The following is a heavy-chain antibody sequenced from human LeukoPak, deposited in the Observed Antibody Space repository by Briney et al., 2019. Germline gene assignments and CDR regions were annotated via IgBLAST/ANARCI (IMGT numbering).Heavy chain of an antibody. Sequence: PGGSLRLSCAASGFTFSSYAMSWVRQAPGEGLEWVSAISGSGGTTYYADSVKGRFTISRDNSKNTLYLQMNSLRAEDTAVHYCARKYYDYVWGSYRDSYCDYWGQGTLVTVSS. CDR1: GFTFSSYA. D-gene: IGHD3-16*02. CDR2: ISGSGGTT. CDR3: ARKYYDYVWGSYRDSYCDY. V-gene: IGHV3-23*01. J-gene: IGHJ4*02.